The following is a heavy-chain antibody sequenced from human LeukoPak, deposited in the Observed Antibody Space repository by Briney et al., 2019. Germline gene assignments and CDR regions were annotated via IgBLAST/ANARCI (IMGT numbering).Heavy chain of an antibody. J-gene: IGHJ4*02. CDR2: ISSNSGSI. V-gene: IGHV3-21*01. CDR1: GFSFSTYS. Sequence: GGSLSLSCAASGFSFSTYSMSWVRQAPGKGLEWVSSISSNSGSIYQADSVKGRFTSSRDNAKNSLYLQMNSLRAEYTAVYYCARGGSSGWYFGFYWGQGTLVTVSS. CDR3: ARGGSSGWYFGFY. D-gene: IGHD6-19*01.